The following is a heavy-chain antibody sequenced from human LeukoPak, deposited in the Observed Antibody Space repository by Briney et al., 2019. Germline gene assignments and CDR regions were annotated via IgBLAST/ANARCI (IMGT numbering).Heavy chain of an antibody. J-gene: IGHJ4*02. D-gene: IGHD1-7*01. CDR3: ARRVELRSYFDY. V-gene: IGHV4-39*01. CDR2: IYYSRST. Sequence: SETLSLTCTVSGGSISSSSYYWGWIRQPPGKGLEWIGSIYYSRSTYYNPSLKSRVTISVDTSKNQFSLKLSSVTAADTAVYYCARRVELRSYFDYWGQGTLVTVSS. CDR1: GGSISSSSYY.